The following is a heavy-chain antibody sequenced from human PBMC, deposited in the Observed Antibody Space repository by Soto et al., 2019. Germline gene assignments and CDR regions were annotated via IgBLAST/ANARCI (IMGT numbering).Heavy chain of an antibody. J-gene: IGHJ5*02. CDR1: GFTFSSYA. CDR2: ISYDGSNK. V-gene: IGHV3-30-3*01. D-gene: IGHD3-22*01. Sequence: PGGSLRLSCAASGFTFSSYAMHWVRQAPGKGLEWVAVISYDGSNKYYADSVKGRFTISRDNSKNTLYLQMNSLRAEDTAVYYCAGGDYDSSGYYHWGQGT. CDR3: AGGDYDSSGYYH.